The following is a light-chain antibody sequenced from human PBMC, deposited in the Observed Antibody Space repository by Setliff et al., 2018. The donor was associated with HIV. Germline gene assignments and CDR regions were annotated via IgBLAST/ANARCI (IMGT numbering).Light chain of an antibody. CDR3: CSYAGTYTSLYV. V-gene: IGLV2-11*01. Sequence: QSALTQPRSVSGSPGQSVTISCTGTSSDVGGYNYGSWYQQHPDKAPKLIIYDVSKRPSGVPDRFSGSKSGNTASLTISGLQAEDEVDYYCCSYAGTYTSLYVVGPGTKVTVL. J-gene: IGLJ1*01. CDR2: DVS. CDR1: SSDVGGYNY.